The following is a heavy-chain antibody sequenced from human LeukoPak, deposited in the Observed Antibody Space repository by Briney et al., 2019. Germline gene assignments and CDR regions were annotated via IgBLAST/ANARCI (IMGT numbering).Heavy chain of an antibody. J-gene: IGHJ3*02. CDR1: GGSISSHY. CDR2: IYYSGST. V-gene: IGHV4-59*08. D-gene: IGHD4-17*01. CDR3: ARINYGDYAEGAFDI. Sequence: SETLSLTCTVSGGSISSHYWSWIRQPPGKGLEWIGYIYYSGSTNYNPSLKSRVTISVDTSKNQFSLKLSSVTAADTAVYYCARINYGDYAEGAFDIWGQGTLVTVSS.